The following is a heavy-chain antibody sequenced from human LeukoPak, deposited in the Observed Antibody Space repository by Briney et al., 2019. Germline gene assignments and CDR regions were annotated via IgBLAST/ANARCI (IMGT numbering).Heavy chain of an antibody. CDR1: GFTFSSYG. CDR3: AKLREWELPDLFDY. J-gene: IGHJ4*02. CDR2: IRYDGSNK. D-gene: IGHD1-26*01. V-gene: IGHV3-30*02. Sequence: GGSLRLSCAASGFTFSSYGMHWVRQAPGKGLEWVAFIRYDGSNKYYADSVKGRFTISRDNSKNTLYLQMNSLRAEDTAVYYCAKLREWELPDLFDYWGQGTLVTVSS.